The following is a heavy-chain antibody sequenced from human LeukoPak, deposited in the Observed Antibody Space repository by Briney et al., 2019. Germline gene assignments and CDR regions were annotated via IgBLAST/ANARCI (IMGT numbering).Heavy chain of an antibody. CDR3: ARDDRGLRY. CDR2: IYYSGDT. V-gene: IGHV4-59*01. CDR1: GGSISSYY. Sequence: SETLSLTCTVSGGSISSYYWSWIRQPPGKGLEWIGYIYYSGDTNYNPSLKSRVTISVDTSKNQFSLKLNSVAAAATAVYYCARDDRGLRYWGQGTLVTVSS. D-gene: IGHD3-16*01. J-gene: IGHJ4*02.